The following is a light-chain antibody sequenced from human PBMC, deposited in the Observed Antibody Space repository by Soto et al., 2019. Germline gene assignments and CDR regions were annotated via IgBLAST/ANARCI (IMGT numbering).Light chain of an antibody. J-gene: IGLJ2*01. CDR2: EVS. V-gene: IGLV2-14*01. CDR1: SSDVGGYNY. Sequence: QSVLTQPASVSGSPGQSITISCTGSSSDVGGYNYVSWYQQYPGKAPQVLIYEVSNRPSGVSNRFSGSKSGNTASLTISGLQADDEADYYCSSYTSSHTWVFGGGTQLTVL. CDR3: SSYTSSHTWV.